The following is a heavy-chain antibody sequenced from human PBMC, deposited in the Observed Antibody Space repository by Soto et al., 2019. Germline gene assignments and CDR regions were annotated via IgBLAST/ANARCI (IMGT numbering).Heavy chain of an antibody. CDR2: INRNSGGT. J-gene: IGHJ3*02. CDR1: GYTFTGYY. D-gene: IGHD3-22*01. CDR3: ARDLHYYDSSGYYSSDAFDI. V-gene: IGHV1-2*04. Sequence: ASVKVSCKASGYTFTGYYMHWVRQAPGQGLEWMGWINRNSGGTNYAQKFQGWVTMTRDTSISTAYMELSRLRSDDTAVYYCARDLHYYDSSGYYSSDAFDIWGQGTMVTVSS.